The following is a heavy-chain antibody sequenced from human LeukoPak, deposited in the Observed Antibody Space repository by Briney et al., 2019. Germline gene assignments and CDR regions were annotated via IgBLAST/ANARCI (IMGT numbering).Heavy chain of an antibody. CDR2: IYHSGST. Sequence: PSETLSLTCGVSGYSITSDCYWGWIRQPPGKGLEWIGSIYHSGSTYYNPSLQSRVTISVDTSKNQFSLKLKSVTAADTAVYYCARNCTSMAGICNWFDPWGQGTLVTVSS. D-gene: IGHD6-19*01. CDR1: GYSITSDCY. J-gene: IGHJ5*02. V-gene: IGHV4-38-2*01. CDR3: ARNCTSMAGICNWFDP.